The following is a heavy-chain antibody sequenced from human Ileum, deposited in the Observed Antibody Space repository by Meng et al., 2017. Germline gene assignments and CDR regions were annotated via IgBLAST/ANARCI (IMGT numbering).Heavy chain of an antibody. Sequence: VHLQESGPGLVRPSEPLSLICTVSGGSVSRAGYQWGWIRQPPGKGLEWIGYASTNYNPSLKSRVTISLDTSRNQFSLSLSSVTAADTAVYYCARDHMGSLDYWGQGILVTVSS. CDR1: GGSVSRAGYQ. CDR3: ARDHMGSLDY. J-gene: IGHJ4*02. CDR2: AST. V-gene: IGHV4-61*08. D-gene: IGHD1-26*01.